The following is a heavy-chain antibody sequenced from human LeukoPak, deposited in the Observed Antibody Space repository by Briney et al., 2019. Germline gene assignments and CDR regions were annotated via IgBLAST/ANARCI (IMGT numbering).Heavy chain of an antibody. D-gene: IGHD2-15*01. CDR2: ISSSSYI. V-gene: IGHV3-21*01. J-gene: IGHJ3*02. CDR3: ARSVLGYCSGGSCYGDAFDI. Sequence: GGSLRLSCAASGFTFSSYSMNWVRQAPGKGLEWVSSISSSSYIYHADSVKGRFTISRDNAKNSLYLQMNSLRAEDTAVYYCARSVLGYCSGGSCYGDAFDIWGQGTMVTVSS. CDR1: GFTFSSYS.